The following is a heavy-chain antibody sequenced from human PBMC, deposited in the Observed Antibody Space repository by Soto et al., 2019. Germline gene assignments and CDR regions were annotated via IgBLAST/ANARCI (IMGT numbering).Heavy chain of an antibody. V-gene: IGHV3-33*01. CDR2: IWYDGTNK. CDR1: GFTFSSYA. J-gene: IGHJ4*02. Sequence: GGSLRLSCAASGFTFSSYAMHWVRQAPGKGLEWVAVIWYDGTNKYYADSVKDRFTISRDNSKNTLYVQMNSLRAEDTAVYYCARAQSSGNYYSDYWGQGTLVTVSS. CDR3: ARAQSSGNYYSDY. D-gene: IGHD1-26*01.